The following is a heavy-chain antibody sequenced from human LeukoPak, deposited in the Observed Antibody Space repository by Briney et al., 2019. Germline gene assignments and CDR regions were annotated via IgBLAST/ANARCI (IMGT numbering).Heavy chain of an antibody. CDR1: GFTFSSYW. D-gene: IGHD2-2*01. CDR3: AREDIVVVPAAMLQRRYYYYYMDV. Sequence: GGSLRLSCAASGFTFSSYWMSWVRQAPGKGLEWVANINQDGSDKYYVDSVKGRFTISRDNAKNSLHLQMNRPRAEDTAVYYCAREDIVVVPAAMLQRRYYYYYMDVWGKGTTVTISS. V-gene: IGHV3-7*01. CDR2: INQDGSDK. J-gene: IGHJ6*03.